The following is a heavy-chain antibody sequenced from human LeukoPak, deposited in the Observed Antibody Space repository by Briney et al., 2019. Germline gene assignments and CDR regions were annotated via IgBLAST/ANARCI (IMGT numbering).Heavy chain of an antibody. CDR2: ISAYNDNT. CDR1: GYTRTELA. J-gene: IGHJ3*02. D-gene: IGHD3-22*01. CDR3: ARDRGQYYDSSGYPRDAFDI. V-gene: IGHV1-18*01. Sequence: ASVKVSCKVSGYTRTELAIHWVRQAPGQGLEWMGWISAYNDNTNYAQKLQGRVTMTTDTSTSTAYMELSSLRSGDTAVYYCARDRGQYYDSSGYPRDAFDIWGQGTMVTVSS.